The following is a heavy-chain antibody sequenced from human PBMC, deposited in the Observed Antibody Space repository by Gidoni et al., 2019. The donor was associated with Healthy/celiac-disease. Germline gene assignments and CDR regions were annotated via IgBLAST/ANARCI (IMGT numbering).Heavy chain of an antibody. D-gene: IGHD3-10*01. V-gene: IGHV1-69*04. CDR1: TSYA. J-gene: IGHJ4*02. CDR2: IIPILGIA. CDR3: ARDQAGPGSYYNVREFDY. Sequence: TSYAISWVRQAPGQGLEWMGRIIPILGIANYAQKFQGRVTITADKSTSTAYMELSSLRSEDTAVYYCARDQAGPGSYYNVREFDYWGQGTLVTVSS.